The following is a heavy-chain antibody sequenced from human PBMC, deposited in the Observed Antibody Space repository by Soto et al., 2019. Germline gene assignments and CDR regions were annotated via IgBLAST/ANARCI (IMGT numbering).Heavy chain of an antibody. CDR3: ARQGEVAGKFDY. Sequence: SETLSLTCTVSGGSISSSSYYWGWIRQPPGKGLEWIGSIYYSGSTYYNPSLKSRVTISVDTSKNQFSLKLSSVTAADTAVYYCARQGEVAGKFDYWGQGTLVTVSS. CDR2: IYYSGST. CDR1: GGSISSSSYY. V-gene: IGHV4-39*01. D-gene: IGHD6-19*01. J-gene: IGHJ4*02.